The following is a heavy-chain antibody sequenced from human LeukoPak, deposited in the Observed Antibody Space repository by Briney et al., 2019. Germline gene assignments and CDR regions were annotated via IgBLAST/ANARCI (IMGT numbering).Heavy chain of an antibody. V-gene: IGHV4-34*01. D-gene: IGHD1-26*01. Sequence: SETLSLTCAVYGGSFSGYYWSWIRQPPGKGLEWIGEINHSGSTNYNPSLKSRVTISVDTSKNQFSLKLSSVTAAGTAVYYCARGSSKKYFDYWGQGTLVTVSS. CDR1: GGSFSGYY. CDR2: INHSGST. CDR3: ARGSSKKYFDY. J-gene: IGHJ4*02.